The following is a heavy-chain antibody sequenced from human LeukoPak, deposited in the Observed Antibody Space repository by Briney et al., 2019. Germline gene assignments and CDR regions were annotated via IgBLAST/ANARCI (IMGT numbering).Heavy chain of an antibody. J-gene: IGHJ4*02. D-gene: IGHD5-24*01. CDR3: ARSREPGRDGDY. Sequence: PGGSLRLSCAASGFTFSSYWMHWVRQVPGKGLVWVSRISSDGISTAYADSVKGRFTLSRDNAKNTLYLQTNSLRADDTAVYYCARSREPGRDGDYWGQGTLVTVSS. V-gene: IGHV3-74*01. CDR1: GFTFSSYW. CDR2: ISSDGIST.